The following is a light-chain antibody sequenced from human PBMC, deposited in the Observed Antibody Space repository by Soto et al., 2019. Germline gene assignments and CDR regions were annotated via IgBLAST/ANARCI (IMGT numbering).Light chain of an antibody. CDR3: SSYTSSSSLV. V-gene: IGLV2-14*01. CDR1: RSDVGGYNY. J-gene: IGLJ2*01. CDR2: DVS. Sequence: QSVLTQPASMSGSPGQSITISCTGTRSDVGGYNYVSWYQQHPGKAPKLMIYDVSNRPSGVSNRFSGSKSGNTASLTISGLQAEDEADYYCSSYTSSSSLVFGGGTKLTVL.